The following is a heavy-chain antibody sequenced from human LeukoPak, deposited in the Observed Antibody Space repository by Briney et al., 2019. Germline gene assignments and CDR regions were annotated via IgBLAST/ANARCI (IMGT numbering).Heavy chain of an antibody. Sequence: GGSLRLSCAASGFTFGSYGMSWVRQAPGKGLEWVSIISGSGGGTYYADCVKGRFTISRDNSKNTLYLQMNSLRAEDTAVYHCAKRVSTFGGVLAPDFDYWGQGNLVTVSS. CDR1: GFTFGSYG. V-gene: IGHV3-23*01. J-gene: IGHJ4*02. CDR2: ISGSGGGT. D-gene: IGHD3-16*02. CDR3: AKRVSTFGGVLAPDFDY.